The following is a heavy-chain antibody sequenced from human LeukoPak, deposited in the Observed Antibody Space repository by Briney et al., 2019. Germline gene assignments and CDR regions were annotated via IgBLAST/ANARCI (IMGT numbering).Heavy chain of an antibody. Sequence: SETLSLTCAVYGGSFSGYYWSWIRQPPGKGLEWIGEINHSGSTNYNPSLKSRVTISVDTSKNQFSLKLSSVTPADTAVYYCARGFYDFWSGYYPFDIWGQGTMVTVSS. CDR1: GGSFSGYY. D-gene: IGHD3-3*01. J-gene: IGHJ3*02. CDR3: ARGFYDFWSGYYPFDI. V-gene: IGHV4-34*01. CDR2: INHSGST.